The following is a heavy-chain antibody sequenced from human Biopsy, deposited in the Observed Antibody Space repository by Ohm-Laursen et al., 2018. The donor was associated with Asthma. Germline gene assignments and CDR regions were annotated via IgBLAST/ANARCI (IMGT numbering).Heavy chain of an antibody. J-gene: IGHJ4*02. V-gene: IGHV3-48*01. CDR1: GFTFSSYS. Sequence: SLRLSCAASGFTFSSYSMNWVRQAPGKGLEWVSYISSSSSTIYYADSVKGRFTIPRDNAKNSLYLQMNSLRGEDTAVYYCARFKRGYSYGYAGVFDYWGQGTLVTVSS. CDR2: ISSSSSTI. D-gene: IGHD5-18*01. CDR3: ARFKRGYSYGYAGVFDY.